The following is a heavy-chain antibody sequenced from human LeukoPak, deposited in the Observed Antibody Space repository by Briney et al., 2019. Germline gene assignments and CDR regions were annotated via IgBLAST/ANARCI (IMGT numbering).Heavy chain of an antibody. V-gene: IGHV3-21*01. D-gene: IGHD1-1*01. CDR3: TRVAQSGPTGWFDP. CDR2: ISSTGSCI. CDR1: GFNLNSYM. Sequence: GGSLRLSCAASGFNLNSYMLNWVRQAPGKGLEWVSSISSTGSCIYYADSVKGRFTISRDNPGNVMYLQMDSLRAEDTAVYYCTRVAQSGPTGWFDPWGQGTLVTVSS. J-gene: IGHJ5*02.